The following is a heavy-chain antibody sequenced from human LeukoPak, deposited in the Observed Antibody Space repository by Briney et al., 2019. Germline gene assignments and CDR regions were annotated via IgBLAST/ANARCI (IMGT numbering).Heavy chain of an antibody. Sequence: PGRSLRLSCAASGFTVSGNYMSWVRQAPGKGLEWVSLIYSGGTTYYADSVKGRFTISRDNSKNTLYLQMNSLRAEDTAVYYCARSSERKYYFDYWGQGTLVTVSS. J-gene: IGHJ4*02. CDR3: ARSSERKYYFDY. CDR1: GFTVSGNY. V-gene: IGHV3-53*01. CDR2: IYSGGTT. D-gene: IGHD3-22*01.